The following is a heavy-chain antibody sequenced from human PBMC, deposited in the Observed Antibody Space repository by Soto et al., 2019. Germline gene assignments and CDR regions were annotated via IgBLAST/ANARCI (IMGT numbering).Heavy chain of an antibody. D-gene: IGHD4-4*01. CDR2: IHYSGGT. CDR1: GGSISGYY. Sequence: PSETLSLTCTFSGGSISGYYWSLIRQPPGKGLEWIGDIHYSGGTKYNPSLKSRVTISVDTSKNQFSLKVSSATAADTAVYYCARHSNRNYGLYYFDYWGLGALVTVSS. CDR3: ARHSNRNYGLYYFDY. J-gene: IGHJ4*02. V-gene: IGHV4-59*08.